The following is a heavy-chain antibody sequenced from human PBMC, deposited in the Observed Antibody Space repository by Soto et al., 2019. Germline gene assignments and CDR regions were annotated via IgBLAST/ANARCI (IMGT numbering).Heavy chain of an antibody. CDR3: ARILGVTMIVVVITGFYGSDP. V-gene: IGHV4-39*01. Sequence: SETLSLTCTVSGGSISSSSYYWGWIRQPPGKGLEWIGSIYYSGSTYYNPSLKSRVTISVDTSKNQFSLKLSSVTAADTAVDNCARILGVTMIVVVITGFYGSDPWGQGTLVPVSS. J-gene: IGHJ5*02. D-gene: IGHD3-22*01. CDR2: IYYSGST. CDR1: GGSISSSSYY.